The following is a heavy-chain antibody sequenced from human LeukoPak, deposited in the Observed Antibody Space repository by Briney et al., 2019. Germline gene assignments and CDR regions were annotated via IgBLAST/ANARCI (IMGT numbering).Heavy chain of an antibody. J-gene: IGHJ3*02. D-gene: IGHD3-16*01. CDR2: IYSGGST. CDR3: AVLGWGNNAFDI. CDR1: GFTVSSNY. V-gene: IGHV3-53*01. Sequence: GGSLRLSCAASGFTVSSNYMSWVRQAPGKGLEWVSVIYSGGSTYYADSVKGRFTISRDNSKNTLYLQMNSLRAEDAAVYYCAVLGWGNNAFDIWGQGTMVTVSS.